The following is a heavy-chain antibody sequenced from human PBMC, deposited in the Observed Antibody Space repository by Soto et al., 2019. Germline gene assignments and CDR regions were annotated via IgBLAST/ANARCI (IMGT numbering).Heavy chain of an antibody. CDR2: ISAYNGNT. V-gene: IGHV1-18*01. CDR3: ARDRGGYCSSTSCYVVLGYYYGMDV. J-gene: IGHJ6*02. D-gene: IGHD2-2*01. Sequence: ASVKVSCKASGYTFTSYGISWVRQAPGQGLEWMGWISAYNGNTNYAQKLQGRVTMTTDTSTSTAYMELRSLRSDDTAVYYCARDRGGYCSSTSCYVVLGYYYGMDVWGQGTTVTVSS. CDR1: GYTFTSYG.